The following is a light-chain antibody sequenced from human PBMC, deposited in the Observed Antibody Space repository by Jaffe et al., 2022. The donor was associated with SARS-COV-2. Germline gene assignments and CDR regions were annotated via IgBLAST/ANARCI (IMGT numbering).Light chain of an antibody. Sequence: IQMTQSPSSLSASVGDRVTITCQASQDISNYLNWYQQKPGKTPKLLIYDASNLETGVPSRFSGSGSGTDFTFTITSLQPEDIGTYYCQQYDNLPYTFGQGTNLEIK. CDR2: DAS. J-gene: IGKJ2*01. CDR1: QDISNY. CDR3: QQYDNLPYT. V-gene: IGKV1-33*01.